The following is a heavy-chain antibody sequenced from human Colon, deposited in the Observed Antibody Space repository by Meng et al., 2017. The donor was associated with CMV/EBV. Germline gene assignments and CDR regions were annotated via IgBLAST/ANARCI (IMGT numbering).Heavy chain of an antibody. D-gene: IGHD6-19*01. CDR2: ITSDGSDT. CDR1: GCTFSSYW. CDR3: VRDPDLAGGIY. J-gene: IGHJ4*02. V-gene: IGHV3-74*01. Sequence: CAASGCTFSSYWMHWVRQAPGKGLVWVSRITSDGSDTNYADSVKGRFTISRDNAKNTVYLQMNSLRAEDTAVYYCVRDPDLAGGIYWGQGTLVTVSS.